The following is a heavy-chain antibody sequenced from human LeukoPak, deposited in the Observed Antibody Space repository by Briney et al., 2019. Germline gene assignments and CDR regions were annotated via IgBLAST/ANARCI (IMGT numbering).Heavy chain of an antibody. J-gene: IGHJ4*02. D-gene: IGHD2/OR15-2a*01. V-gene: IGHV1-69*04. CDR3: ARFADSTLIDY. CDR1: GGTFSSYA. CDR2: IIPILGIA. Sequence: ASVKVSCKASGGTFSSYAISWVRQAPGQGLEWMGRIIPILGIANYAQKFQGRVTITTDTSTSTAYMELRSLRSDDTAVYYCARFADSTLIDYWGQGTLVTVSS.